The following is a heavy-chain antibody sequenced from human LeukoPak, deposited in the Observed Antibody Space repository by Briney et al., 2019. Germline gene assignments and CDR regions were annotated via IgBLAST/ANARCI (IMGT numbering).Heavy chain of an antibody. D-gene: IGHD6-13*01. J-gene: IGHJ3*02. V-gene: IGHV3-23*01. CDR3: ANPFREYGSSSYSFFDI. CDR2: IGASGDGT. CDR1: GFTFSKYA. Sequence: GGSLRLSCAASGFTFSKYAMSWVRQAPGKGLEWGSSIGASGDGTHYSDSAKARFTSSRDNAKNLLYLQINSLRAEDPAVYYCANPFREYGSSSYSFFDIWGQGTLVTVSS.